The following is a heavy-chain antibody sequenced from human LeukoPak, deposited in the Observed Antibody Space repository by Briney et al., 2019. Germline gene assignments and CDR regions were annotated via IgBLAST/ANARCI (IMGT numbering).Heavy chain of an antibody. Sequence: GGSLRLSCAASGFTFSSYGMHWVRQAPGKGLEWVAFIRYDGSNKYYADSVKGRFTISRDNSKNTLYLQMNSLRAEDTAVYYCAKDGYCSSTSCPPDAFDIWGQGTMVTVSS. V-gene: IGHV3-30*02. D-gene: IGHD2-2*01. J-gene: IGHJ3*02. CDR1: GFTFSSYG. CDR2: IRYDGSNK. CDR3: AKDGYCSSTSCPPDAFDI.